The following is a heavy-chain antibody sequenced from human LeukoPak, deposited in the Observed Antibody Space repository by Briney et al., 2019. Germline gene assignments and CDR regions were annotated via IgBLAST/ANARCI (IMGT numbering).Heavy chain of an antibody. CDR2: IYYGGIT. J-gene: IGHJ4*02. D-gene: IGHD1-26*01. CDR1: GGSISSYY. CDR3: ARHLLGANNGEIDY. Sequence: SETLSLTCSVSGGSISSYYWSWIRQPPGKGLEWIGYIYYGGITNYNPSLKSRVTISVDTSKNQFSLKLSSVTAADTAVYYCARHLLGANNGEIDYWGQGTLVTVSS. V-gene: IGHV4-59*08.